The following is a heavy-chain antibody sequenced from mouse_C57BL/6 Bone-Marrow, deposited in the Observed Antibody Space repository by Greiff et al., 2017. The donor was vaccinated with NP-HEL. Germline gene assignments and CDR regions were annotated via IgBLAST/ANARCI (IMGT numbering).Heavy chain of an antibody. CDR3: ARDYYGSSLDWYSDV. V-gene: IGHV3-6*01. D-gene: IGHD1-1*01. J-gene: IGHJ1*03. CDR1: GYSITSGYY. CDR2: ISYDGSN. Sequence: EVQLQQSGPGLVKPSQSLSLTCSVTGYSITSGYYWNWIRQFPGNKLEWMGYISYDGSNNYNPSLKNRISLTRDTSKKQFFLKLNSVTTEDTATEYGARDYYGSSLDWYSDVWGTGTTVTVSA.